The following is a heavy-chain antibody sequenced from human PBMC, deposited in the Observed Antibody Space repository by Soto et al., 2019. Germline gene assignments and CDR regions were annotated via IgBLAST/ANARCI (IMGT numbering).Heavy chain of an antibody. CDR2: ISSTTNYI. CDR1: GFTFTRYS. J-gene: IGHJ4*02. CDR3: ARESEDLTSNFDY. V-gene: IGHV3-21*06. Sequence: GGVLRLSCAASGFTFTRYSMNWVRQAPGKGLEWVSSISSTTNYIYYGDSMKGRFTISRDNAKNSLYLEMNSLRAEDTAVYYCARESEDLTSNFDYWGQGTLVTVSS.